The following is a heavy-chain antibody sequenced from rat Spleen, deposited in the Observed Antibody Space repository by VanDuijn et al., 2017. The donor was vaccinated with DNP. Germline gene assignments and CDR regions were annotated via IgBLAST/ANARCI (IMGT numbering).Heavy chain of an antibody. CDR3: TRTSYYDGSYYLGWFAY. CDR2: ISSGGSS. J-gene: IGHJ3*01. V-gene: IGHV2S8*01. D-gene: IGHD1-12*02. Sequence: QVQLKESGPGLVQPSQTLSLTCTVSGFSLSSYGVSWVRQPPGKGLEWIAAISSGGSSYFNSALKSRLGVSRDTSRSQAFLQMNSLQTEDTAIYFCTRTSYYDGSYYLGWFAYWGQGTLVTVSS. CDR1: GFSLSSYG.